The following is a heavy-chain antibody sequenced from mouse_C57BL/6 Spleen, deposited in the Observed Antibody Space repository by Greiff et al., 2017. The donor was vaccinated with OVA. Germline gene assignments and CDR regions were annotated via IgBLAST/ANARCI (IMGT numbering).Heavy chain of an antibody. J-gene: IGHJ2*01. CDR2: ISDGGSYT. Sequence: EVKLVESGGGLVKPGGSLKLSCAASGFTFSSYAMSWVRQTPEKRLEWVATISDGGSYTYYPDNVKGRFTISRDNAKNNLYLQMSHLKSEDTAMYYCARDVQYYFDYWGQGTTLTVSS. V-gene: IGHV5-4*01. D-gene: IGHD6-1*01. CDR3: ARDVQYYFDY. CDR1: GFTFSSYA.